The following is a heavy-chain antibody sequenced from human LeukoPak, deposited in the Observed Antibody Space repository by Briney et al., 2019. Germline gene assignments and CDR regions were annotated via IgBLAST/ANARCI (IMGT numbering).Heavy chain of an antibody. D-gene: IGHD5-24*01. CDR2: IIPIFGTA. V-gene: IGHV1-69*05. Sequence: ASVKVSCKASGGTFSSYAISWVRQAPGQGLEWMGGIIPIFGTANYAQKFQGRVTITTDESTSTAYMELSSLRSDDTAVYYCARGGMADFDYWGQGTLVTVSS. CDR3: ARGGMADFDY. CDR1: GGTFSSYA. J-gene: IGHJ4*02.